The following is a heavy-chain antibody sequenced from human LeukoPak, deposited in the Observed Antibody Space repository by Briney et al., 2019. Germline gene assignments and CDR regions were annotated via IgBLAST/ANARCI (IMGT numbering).Heavy chain of an antibody. Sequence: GGSVKVSCKASGGTFSSYAISWVRQAPGQGLEWMGGIIPIFGTANYAQKFQGRVTITADESTSTAYMELSSLRSEDTAVYYCARGGDPHYGMDVWGQGTTVTVSS. CDR3: ARGGDPHYGMDV. D-gene: IGHD2-21*01. V-gene: IGHV1-69*13. CDR2: IIPIFGTA. J-gene: IGHJ6*02. CDR1: GGTFSSYA.